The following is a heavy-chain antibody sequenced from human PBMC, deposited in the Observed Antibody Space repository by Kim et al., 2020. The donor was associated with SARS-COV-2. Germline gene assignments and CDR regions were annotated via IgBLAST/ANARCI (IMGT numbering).Heavy chain of an antibody. CDR2: ISSTTSYI. V-gene: IGHV3-21*01. Sequence: GGSLRLSCVASGFTFSSFGMSWVRQAPGKGLEWVSFISSTTSYIYYADSMKGRFTMSRDNAENSLYLEMNSLRAEDTAVYYCAREYTTKDGLYCYYYGMDVRRQGTTVSDSS. CDR1: GFTFSSFG. J-gene: IGHJ6*02. D-gene: IGHD1-26*01. CDR3: AREYTTKDGLYCYYYGMDV.